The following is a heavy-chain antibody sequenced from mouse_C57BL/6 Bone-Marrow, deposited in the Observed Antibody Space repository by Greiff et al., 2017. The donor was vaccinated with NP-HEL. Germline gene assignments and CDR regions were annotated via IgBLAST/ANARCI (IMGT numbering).Heavy chain of an antibody. CDR1: GYTFTSYW. CDR3: AKIYYYGSRGDY. D-gene: IGHD1-1*01. CDR2: IHPNSGST. Sequence: QVQLQQPGAELVKPGASVKLSCKASGYTFTSYWMHWVKQRPGQGLEWIGMIHPNSGSTNYNEKFKSKATLTVDKSSSTAYMQLSSLTSEDSAVYYCAKIYYYGSRGDYWGQGTSVTVSS. V-gene: IGHV1-64*01. J-gene: IGHJ4*01.